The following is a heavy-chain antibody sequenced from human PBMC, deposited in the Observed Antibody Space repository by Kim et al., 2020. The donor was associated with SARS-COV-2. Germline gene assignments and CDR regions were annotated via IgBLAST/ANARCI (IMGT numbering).Heavy chain of an antibody. Sequence: DSVEGRFTISRDNSKNTLYLQMNSLRAEDTAVYYCARSRIAAAVAYYFDYWGQGTLVTVSS. J-gene: IGHJ4*02. V-gene: IGHV3-30*01. D-gene: IGHD6-13*01. CDR3: ARSRIAAAVAYYFDY.